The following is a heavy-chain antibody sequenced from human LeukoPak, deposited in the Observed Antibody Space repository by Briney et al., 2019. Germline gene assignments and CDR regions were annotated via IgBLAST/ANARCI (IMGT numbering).Heavy chain of an antibody. CDR3: ARVSDIVVVPAAATFQPRDWGSLTVDI. CDR2: INPNSGGT. Sequence: GASVKVSCKVSGYTLTELSMHWVRQAPGQGLEWMGWINPNSGGTNYAQKFQGRVTMTRDTSISTAYMELSRLRSDDTAVYYCARVSDIVVVPAAATFQPRDWGSLTVDIWGQGTMVTVSS. CDR1: GYTLTELS. J-gene: IGHJ3*02. D-gene: IGHD2-2*01. V-gene: IGHV1-2*02.